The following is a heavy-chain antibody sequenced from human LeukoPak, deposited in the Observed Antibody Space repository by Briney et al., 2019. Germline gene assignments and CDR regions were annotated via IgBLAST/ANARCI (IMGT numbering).Heavy chain of an antibody. CDR2: IFYTGNA. J-gene: IGHJ4*02. V-gene: IGHV4-59*08. CDR1: GGSISGYH. Sequence: PSETLSLTCTVSGGSISGYHWNWIRQSPGKGLEWIANIFYTGNADYNPSLKSRVTISVDTPKNQISLILTSVTAADTAVYYCARQSFAPFQVGPETPIESWGQGTLVTVSS. D-gene: IGHD1-26*01. CDR3: ARQSFAPFQVGPETPIES.